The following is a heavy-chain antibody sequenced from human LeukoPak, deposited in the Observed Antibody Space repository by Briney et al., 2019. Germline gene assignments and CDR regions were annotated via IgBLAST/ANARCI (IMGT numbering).Heavy chain of an antibody. V-gene: IGHV3-30*04. CDR3: ARDTYRQWLTRGGYFQH. CDR1: GFTLSSYA. Sequence: HAGRSLRLSCAASGFTLSSYAMHWVRQAPGKGLEWVAVISYDGSNKWDADSVKGRFTISRDNSKNTLYLQMNSLRAEDTAVYYCARDTYRQWLTRGGYFQHWGQGTLVTVSS. CDR2: ISYDGSNK. D-gene: IGHD6-19*01. J-gene: IGHJ1*01.